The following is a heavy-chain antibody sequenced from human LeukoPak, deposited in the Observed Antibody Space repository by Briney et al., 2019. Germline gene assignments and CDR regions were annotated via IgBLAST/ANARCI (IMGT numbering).Heavy chain of an antibody. D-gene: IGHD3-10*01. V-gene: IGHV3-30*03. CDR3: ALTPGGFRELSPSH. CDR2: ISYDGSNK. Sequence: GRSLRLSCAASGFTFSSYGMHWVRQAPGKGLEWVAVISYDGSNKYYADSVKGRFTISRDNSKNTLYLQMNSLRAEDTGVYYCALTPGGFRELSPSHWGQGTLVTVSS. CDR1: GFTFSSYG. J-gene: IGHJ4*02.